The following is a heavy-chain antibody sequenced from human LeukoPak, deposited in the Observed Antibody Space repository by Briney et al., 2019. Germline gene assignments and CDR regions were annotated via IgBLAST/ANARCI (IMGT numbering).Heavy chain of an antibody. CDR2: ISNSGSSI. D-gene: IGHD7-27*01. V-gene: IGHV3-11*04. Sequence: GGSLRLSCAVSGFTFSDSHMTWLRQALGQGLEWVSYISNSGSSISYADSVKGRFTTSRDNAKSSLYLQMNSLRAEDTAVYYCGRGHWGLDYWGQGALVTVSS. CDR1: GFTFSDSH. J-gene: IGHJ4*02. CDR3: GRGHWGLDY.